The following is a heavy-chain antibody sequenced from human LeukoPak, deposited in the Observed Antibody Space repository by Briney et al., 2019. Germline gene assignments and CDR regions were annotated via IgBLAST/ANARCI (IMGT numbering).Heavy chain of an antibody. J-gene: IGHJ5*02. V-gene: IGHV1-8*02. CDR1: GYTFTNYD. CDR2: MNPHSGDT. CDR3: ARAPENYVHWFDP. Sequence: ASVKVSCKASGYTFTNYDINWVRQTTGQGLEWMGWMNPHSGDTGYAQKFQGRITMTRNTSITTAYMELSSLTSEDTAACYCARAPENYVHWFDPWGQGTLISVSS. D-gene: IGHD3-10*02.